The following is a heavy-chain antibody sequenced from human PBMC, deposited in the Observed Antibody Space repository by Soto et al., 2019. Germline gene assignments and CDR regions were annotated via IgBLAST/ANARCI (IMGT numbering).Heavy chain of an antibody. CDR2: IKGDGSSL. CDR3: ARGLKNYYGVDV. J-gene: IGHJ6*02. Sequence: EVKVVKSGGGLVQPGGSLRLSCAASGFTFTTYWMHWVRQVPGKGLVWVSRIKGDGSSLSYADSVKGRFTISRDNVENTVYLQMGSLRADDTAVYYCARGLKNYYGVDVWGQGTTVTVSS. CDR1: GFTFTTYW. V-gene: IGHV3-74*01.